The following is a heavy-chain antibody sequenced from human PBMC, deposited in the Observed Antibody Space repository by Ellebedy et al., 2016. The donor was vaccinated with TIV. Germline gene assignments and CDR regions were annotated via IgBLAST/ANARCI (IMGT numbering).Heavy chain of an antibody. CDR3: ARDAYCSSTSCGDFDY. CDR2: IWYDGSNK. J-gene: IGHJ4*02. Sequence: GESLKISCAASGFTFSSYGMHWVRQAPGKGLEWVAVIWYDGSNKYYADSVKGRFTISRDNSKNTLYLQMNSLRAEDTAVYYCARDAYCSSTSCGDFDYWGQGTLVTVSS. V-gene: IGHV3-33*01. CDR1: GFTFSSYG. D-gene: IGHD2-2*01.